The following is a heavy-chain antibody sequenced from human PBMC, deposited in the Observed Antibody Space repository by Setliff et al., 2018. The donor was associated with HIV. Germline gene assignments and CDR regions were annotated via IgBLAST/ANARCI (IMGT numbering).Heavy chain of an antibody. D-gene: IGHD2-8*02. V-gene: IGHV3-11*06. CDR1: GFNFGDYY. CDR3: AKDQVMRPITGYYYGMDV. Sequence: PGGSLRLSCAASGFNFGDYYMTWIRQAPGKGLEWVAYISKTSTYTNYADSVKGRFAISRDNAKDLLYLQMNSLSAEDTAVYYCAKDQVMRPITGYYYGMDVWGQGTTVTVSS. J-gene: IGHJ6*02. CDR2: ISKTSTYT.